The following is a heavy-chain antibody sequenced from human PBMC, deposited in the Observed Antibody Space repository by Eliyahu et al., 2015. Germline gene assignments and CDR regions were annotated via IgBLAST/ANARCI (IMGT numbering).Heavy chain of an antibody. J-gene: IGHJ4*02. V-gene: IGHV1-3*01. CDR1: GYTFTSYA. CDR3: ARDSRPKGSGSYYSLGY. CDR2: INAGTGNA. Sequence: QVQLVQSGAEVKKPGASVKVSCKASGYTFTSYAMSWVRQVPGQRLXWMGWINAGTGNAKYSQKFQGRVSITSDTSASTAYLDLSSLRSEDTAVYYCARDSRPKGSGSYYSLGYWGQGTLVTVSS. D-gene: IGHD3-10*01.